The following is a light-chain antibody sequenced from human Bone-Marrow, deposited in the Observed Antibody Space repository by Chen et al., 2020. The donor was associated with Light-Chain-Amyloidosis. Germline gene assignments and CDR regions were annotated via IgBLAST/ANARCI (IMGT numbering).Light chain of an antibody. Sequence: SYELTQPPSVSVSPGQTARITCSGDDLPTKYAYCYQQKPGQAPVLVIHRDTERPSGISERFYGSSSGTTATLSISGVQAEDEADYHGQSADSSGTYEVIFGGGTKLTVL. CDR2: RDT. V-gene: IGLV3-25*03. CDR3: QSADSSGTYEVI. J-gene: IGLJ2*01. CDR1: DLPTKY.